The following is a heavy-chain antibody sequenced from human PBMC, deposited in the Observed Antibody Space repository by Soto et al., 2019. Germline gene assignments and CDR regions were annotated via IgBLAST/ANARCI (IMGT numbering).Heavy chain of an antibody. Sequence: XSVKVSCKTSGFSLGDYYLHWVRQAHEQGLEWMGWINLNDGGTNSPRKFQGRLTMTLEKSITPVYMELSSLGPDDTAVYFCVRDAPPHQSIFDLWFPGTLFNDAS. CDR3: VRDAPPHQSIFDL. J-gene: IGHJ4*02. CDR2: INLNDGGT. CDR1: GFSLGDYY. D-gene: IGHD2-2*01. V-gene: IGHV1-2*02.